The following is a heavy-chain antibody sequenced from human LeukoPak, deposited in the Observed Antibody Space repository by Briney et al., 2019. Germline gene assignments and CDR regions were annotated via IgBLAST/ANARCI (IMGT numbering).Heavy chain of an antibody. V-gene: IGHV3-7*03. CDR2: IKEDGTET. D-gene: IGHD3-10*01. Sequence: GGSLRLSCAASGFMFSSNWMSWVRLAPGKGLEWVANIKEDGTETYYVDSVKGRFTISRDNAKNSLYLQMNSLRVEDTAVYYCAKGGGSLQTYWGQGTLVTVSS. J-gene: IGHJ4*02. CDR3: AKGGGSLQTY. CDR1: GFMFSSNW.